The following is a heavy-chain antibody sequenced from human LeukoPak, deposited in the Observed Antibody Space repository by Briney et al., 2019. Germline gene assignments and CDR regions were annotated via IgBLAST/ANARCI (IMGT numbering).Heavy chain of an antibody. V-gene: IGHV4-61*01. CDR3: ARDRGDSSGYFSY. CDR1: GGSVSSGYYY. Sequence: SETLSLTCTVSGGSVSSGYYYWSWVRQPPGKGQEWIGYIYYSGSTNYNPSLKSRVTISVDTSKNQFSLKLSSVTAADTAVYYCARDRGDSSGYFSYWGQGTLVTVSS. D-gene: IGHD3-22*01. J-gene: IGHJ4*02. CDR2: IYYSGST.